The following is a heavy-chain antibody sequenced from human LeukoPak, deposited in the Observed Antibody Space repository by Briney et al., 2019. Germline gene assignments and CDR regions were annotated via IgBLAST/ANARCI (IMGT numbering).Heavy chain of an antibody. Sequence: QPGGSLRLSCAASGFTFSSYAMSWVRQAPGKGLEWVSVIYSGGSTYYADSVKGRFTISRDNSKNTLYLQMNSLRAEDTAVYYCARDTGYSGSPHWGQGTLVTVSS. CDR1: GFTFSSYA. CDR3: ARDTGYSGSPH. CDR2: IYSGGST. J-gene: IGHJ4*02. D-gene: IGHD1-26*01. V-gene: IGHV3-53*01.